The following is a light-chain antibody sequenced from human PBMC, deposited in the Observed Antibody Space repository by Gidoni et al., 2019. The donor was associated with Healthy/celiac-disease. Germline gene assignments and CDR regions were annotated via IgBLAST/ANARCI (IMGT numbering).Light chain of an antibody. J-gene: IGKJ4*01. Sequence: DSQMTQYPSSLSASVGDRVPITCRASQRSSSYLNWYQQKPGKAPNLLIYAASSLQSGVPSRISGSGSGTDFTLTISSLQPGDFATYYCQRSYSTPLTVGGETKEEIK. CDR2: AAS. V-gene: IGKV1-39*01. CDR3: QRSYSTPLT. CDR1: QRSSSY.